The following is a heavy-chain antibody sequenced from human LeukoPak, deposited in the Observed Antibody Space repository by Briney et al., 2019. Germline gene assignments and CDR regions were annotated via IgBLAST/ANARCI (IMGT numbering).Heavy chain of an antibody. V-gene: IGHV4-59*01. D-gene: IGHD3-3*01. CDR1: GGSISSYY. CDR3: ARDARFWSGYMYYFDY. CDR2: IYYSGST. J-gene: IGHJ4*02. Sequence: PSETLSLTCTVSGGSISSYYWSWIRQPPGKGLEWIGYIYYSGSTNYNPSLKSRVTISVDTSKNQFSLKLSSVTAADTAVYYCARDARFWSGYMYYFDYWGQGTLVTVSS.